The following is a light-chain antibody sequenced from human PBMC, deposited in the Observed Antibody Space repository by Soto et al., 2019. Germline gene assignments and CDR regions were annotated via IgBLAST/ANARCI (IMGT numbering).Light chain of an antibody. CDR3: ASWDDDLNGLL. Sequence: QSVLTQPPSASGTPGQRATISCSGIRSNIGSNFVNWYQKLPGTAPKLLIHSNNERPSGVPGRFSGSKSGTSASLAISGLQSEDEADYYCASWDDDLNGLLFGGGTKLTVL. CDR2: SNN. V-gene: IGLV1-44*01. CDR1: RSNIGSNF. J-gene: IGLJ2*01.